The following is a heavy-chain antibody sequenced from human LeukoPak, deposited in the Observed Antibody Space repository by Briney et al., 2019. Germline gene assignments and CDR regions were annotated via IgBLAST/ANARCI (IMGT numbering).Heavy chain of an antibody. Sequence: PGGSLRLSCAASGFTFSSYAMHWVRQAPGKGLAWVAVISYDGSNKYYADSVKGRFTISRDNSKNTLYLQMNSLRAEDTAVYYCASDGAPWGQGTLVTVSS. CDR2: ISYDGSNK. CDR1: GFTFSSYA. J-gene: IGHJ5*02. D-gene: IGHD1-26*01. V-gene: IGHV3-30-3*01. CDR3: ASDGAP.